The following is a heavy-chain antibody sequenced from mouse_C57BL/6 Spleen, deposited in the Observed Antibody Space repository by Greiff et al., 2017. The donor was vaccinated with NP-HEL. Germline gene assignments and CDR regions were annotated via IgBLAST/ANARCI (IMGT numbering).Heavy chain of an antibody. D-gene: IGHD4-1*01. Sequence: QVQLQQSGAELARPGASVKLSCKASGYTFTSYGISWVKQRTGQGLEWIGEIYPRSGNTYYNEKFKGKATLTADKSSSTAYMELRSLTSEDSAVYFCATPHTGFAYWGQGTLVTVSA. CDR2: IYPRSGNT. V-gene: IGHV1-81*01. CDR3: ATPHTGFAY. J-gene: IGHJ3*01. CDR1: GYTFTSYG.